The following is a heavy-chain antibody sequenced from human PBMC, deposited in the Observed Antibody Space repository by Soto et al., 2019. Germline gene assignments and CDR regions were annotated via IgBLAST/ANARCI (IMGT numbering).Heavy chain of an antibody. V-gene: IGHV3-33*01. CDR3: ARDRGYSGYDSPRFYYGMDV. Sequence: QVQLVESGGGVVQPGRSLRLSCAASGFTFSTNGMHWVRQAPGKGLEWVAVIWYDGSNKWYADSVKGRFTISRDNSKNTLYLQMNSLRAEDTAVYSCARDRGYSGYDSPRFYYGMDVWGQGTTVTVSS. CDR1: GFTFSTNG. CDR2: IWYDGSNK. D-gene: IGHD5-12*01. J-gene: IGHJ6*02.